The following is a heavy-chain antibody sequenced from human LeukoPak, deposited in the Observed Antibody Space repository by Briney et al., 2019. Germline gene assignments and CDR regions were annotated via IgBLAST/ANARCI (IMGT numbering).Heavy chain of an antibody. Sequence: GGSLRLSCAASGFTFSSYAMSWVRQAPGKGLEWVSIIYDIGTTYYADSVKGRFTISRDNSQNTLYLQLNSLRAEDTAVYYCTIRPVQVRGVLSDYWGQGTLVTVSS. V-gene: IGHV3-23*05. J-gene: IGHJ4*02. CDR1: GFTFSSYA. D-gene: IGHD3-10*01. CDR2: IYDIGTT. CDR3: TIRPVQVRGVLSDY.